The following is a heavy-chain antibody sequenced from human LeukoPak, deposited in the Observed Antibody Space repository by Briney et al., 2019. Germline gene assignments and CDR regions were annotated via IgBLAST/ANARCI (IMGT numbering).Heavy chain of an antibody. J-gene: IGHJ4*02. V-gene: IGHV4-39*01. CDR2: IYYSGSI. Sequence: SETLSLSCAVSVGSFSSSSYNWGWIRQPPGKGLEWIGSIYYSGSIYYNPSLKSRVTTSVGTSNDQFSLKLSSVTAADTAVYFCARPLWRSNSDPNFDYWGQGTLVTVSS. CDR1: VGSFSSSSYN. CDR3: ARPLWRSNSDPNFDY. D-gene: IGHD2-21*01.